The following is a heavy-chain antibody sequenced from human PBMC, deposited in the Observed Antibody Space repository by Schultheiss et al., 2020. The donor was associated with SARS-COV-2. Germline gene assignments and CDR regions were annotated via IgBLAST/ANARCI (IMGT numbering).Heavy chain of an antibody. Sequence: GGSLRLSCAASGFTFSSYSMNWVRQTTGKGLEWVSYISLSSTTRYYADSVKGRFTISRDNAKNSLFLQMNSLRDEDTAVYYCARGMTTGYNWFDPWGQGTLVTVSS. CDR2: ISLSSTTR. CDR1: GFTFSSYS. J-gene: IGHJ5*02. V-gene: IGHV3-48*02. D-gene: IGHD4-17*01. CDR3: ARGMTTGYNWFDP.